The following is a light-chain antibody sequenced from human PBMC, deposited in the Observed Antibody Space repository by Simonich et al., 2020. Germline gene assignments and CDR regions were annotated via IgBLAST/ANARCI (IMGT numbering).Light chain of an antibody. CDR2: SNN. V-gene: IGLV1-44*01. Sequence: QSVLTQPPSASGTPGQRVTISCSGSSSNIGSNTVNWYQQLPGTAPKILLYSNNQRPSGVPDRFSGSKSGTSASLAISGLQCEDEADYYCAAWDDSLNGRVFGGGTKLTVL. CDR1: SSNIGSNT. CDR3: AAWDDSLNGRV. J-gene: IGLJ3*02.